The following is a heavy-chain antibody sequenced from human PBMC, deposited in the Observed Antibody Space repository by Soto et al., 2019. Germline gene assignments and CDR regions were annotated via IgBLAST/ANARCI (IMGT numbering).Heavy chain of an antibody. CDR2: IWYDGSSK. V-gene: IGHV3-33*01. D-gene: IGHD2-15*01. J-gene: IGHJ4*01. Sequence: VWSLRLSCAASGFTFSSYGMHWVRQAPGKGLEWVAVIWYDGSSKFYADSVKGRFTISRDNSKDSLYLQMSSLRADDTAVYYWAREQLDRLKPLETSSFDLCGHETLGSVS. CDR3: AREQLDRLKPLETSSFDL. CDR1: GFTFSSYG.